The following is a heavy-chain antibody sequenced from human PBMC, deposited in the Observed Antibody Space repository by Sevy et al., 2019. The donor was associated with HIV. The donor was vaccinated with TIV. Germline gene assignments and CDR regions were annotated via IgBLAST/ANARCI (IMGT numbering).Heavy chain of an antibody. CDR3: AKDEGYSSARIDY. Sequence: SLRLSCAASGFTFDDYAMHWVRQAPGKGLEWVSGISWNSGSIGYADSVKGRFTISRDNAKNSLYLQMNSLRAEDTALYYCAKDEGYSSARIDYWGQGTLVTVSS. D-gene: IGHD6-25*01. J-gene: IGHJ4*02. CDR1: GFTFDDYA. CDR2: ISWNSGSI. V-gene: IGHV3-9*01.